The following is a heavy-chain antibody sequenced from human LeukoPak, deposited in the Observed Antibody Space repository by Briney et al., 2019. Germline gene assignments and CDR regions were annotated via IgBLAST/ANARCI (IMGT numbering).Heavy chain of an antibody. J-gene: IGHJ4*02. CDR2: ISSSGTII. D-gene: IGHD2-15*01. Sequence: GSLRLSCAASAFTISASGMSWVRQTSGKGLEWISYISSSGTIIYYADSVKGRFTISRDSAKNSLFLQMNSLRAEDTAVYYCARDPGYCSGVSCYAAYYFDSWGQGTLVTVSS. CDR1: AFTISASG. V-gene: IGHV3-48*01. CDR3: ARDPGYCSGVSCYAAYYFDS.